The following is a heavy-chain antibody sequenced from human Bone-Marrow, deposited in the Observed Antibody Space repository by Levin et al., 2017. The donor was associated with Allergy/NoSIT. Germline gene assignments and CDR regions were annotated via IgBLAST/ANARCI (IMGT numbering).Heavy chain of an antibody. V-gene: IGHV3-53*01. CDR2: IYSGGIT. D-gene: IGHD2-2*02. CDR3: ARDGYTSTWATYFDS. CDR1: GFTVSSSY. Sequence: LSLTCAGSGFTVSSSYMSWVRQAPGKGLEWVSVIYSGGITYYADSVKGRFTISRDNSKNTLYLQMNSLRAEDTAVYYCARDGYTSTWATYFDSWGQGTLVTVSS. J-gene: IGHJ4*02.